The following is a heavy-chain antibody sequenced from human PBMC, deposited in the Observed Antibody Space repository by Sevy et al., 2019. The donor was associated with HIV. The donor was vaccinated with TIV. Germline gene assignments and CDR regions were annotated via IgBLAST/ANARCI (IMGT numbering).Heavy chain of an antibody. Sequence: GESLKISCKGSGYSFTSHWLGWERHMPGKGLEWMGIIYPDDSDTKYSPSFQGQVTFSADKSISTAYLQWSSLKASDTAMYYCATSRSGYFDSSGYYIYWGQGTLVTVSS. CDR1: GYSFTSHW. CDR2: IYPDDSDT. CDR3: ATSRSGYFDSSGYYIY. D-gene: IGHD3-22*01. J-gene: IGHJ4*02. V-gene: IGHV5-51*01.